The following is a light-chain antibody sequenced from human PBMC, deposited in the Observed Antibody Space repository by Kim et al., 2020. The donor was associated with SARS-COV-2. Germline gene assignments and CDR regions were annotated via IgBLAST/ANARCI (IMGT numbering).Light chain of an antibody. CDR1: QSVSSY. V-gene: IGKV3-11*01. J-gene: IGKJ4*01. Sequence: EIVLTQSPATLSLSRGERATLSCRASQSVSSYLAWYQQKPGQAPRLLIYDASNRATGIPARFSGSGSGTDFTLTISSLEPEDFAVYYCQQRSNWPPLTFGGGTKLEI. CDR2: DAS. CDR3: QQRSNWPPLT.